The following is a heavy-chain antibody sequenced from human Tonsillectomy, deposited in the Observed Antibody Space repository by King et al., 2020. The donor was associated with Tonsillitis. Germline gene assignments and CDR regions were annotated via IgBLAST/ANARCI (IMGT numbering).Heavy chain of an antibody. CDR3: ARDGWELLDGFDI. Sequence: VQLQESGPGLVKPSQTLSLTCTVSGGSISSGSYYWSWIRQPAGGGLGWVGRIYSSGSTTYNPSLKSRVTMSADTAKNQFSLKLSCVTAADTAVYYCARDGWELLDGFDIWGQGTMVTVSS. CDR2: IYSSGST. V-gene: IGHV4-61*02. CDR1: GGSISSGSYY. D-gene: IGHD2-15*01. J-gene: IGHJ3*02.